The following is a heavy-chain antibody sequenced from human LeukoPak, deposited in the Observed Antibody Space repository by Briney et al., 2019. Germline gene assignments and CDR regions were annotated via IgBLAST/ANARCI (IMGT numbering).Heavy chain of an antibody. J-gene: IGHJ3*02. V-gene: IGHV3-66*01. CDR1: GFTFSSKY. CDR2: IYSDGTT. CDR3: ARSQWLRIAFDI. D-gene: IGHD6-19*01. Sequence: GGSLRLSCAASGFTFSSKYMSWVRQAPGKGLEWVSIIYSDGTTYYTDSVKGRFTISRDNSKNTLYLQMNSLRAEDTAVYYCARSQWLRIAFDIWGRGTMVTVSS.